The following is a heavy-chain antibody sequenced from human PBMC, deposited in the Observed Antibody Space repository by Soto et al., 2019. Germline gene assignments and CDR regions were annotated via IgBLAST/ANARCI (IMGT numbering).Heavy chain of an antibody. CDR1: GFTVSSNY. D-gene: IGHD5-12*01. J-gene: IGHJ4*02. Sequence: GGSLRLSCAASGFTVSSNYMSWVRQAPGKGLEWVSVIYSGGSTYYADSVKGRFTISRDNSKNTLYLQMNSLRAEDTAVYYCASFLSRDGYNFDYWGQGTLVTVSS. CDR2: IYSGGST. CDR3: ASFLSRDGYNFDY. V-gene: IGHV3-53*01.